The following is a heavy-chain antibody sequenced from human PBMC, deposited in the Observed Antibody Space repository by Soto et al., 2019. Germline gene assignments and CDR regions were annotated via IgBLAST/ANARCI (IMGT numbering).Heavy chain of an antibody. D-gene: IGHD3-3*01. Sequence: HPGGSLRLSCAASGFTFSSYAMHWVRQAPGKGLEWVAVISYDGSNKYYADPVKGRFTISRDNSKNTLYLQMNSLRAEDTAVYYCARDLYDFWSGLYYYYYYGMDVWGQGTTVTVSS. CDR3: ARDLYDFWSGLYYYYYYGMDV. J-gene: IGHJ6*02. CDR2: ISYDGSNK. V-gene: IGHV3-30-3*01. CDR1: GFTFSSYA.